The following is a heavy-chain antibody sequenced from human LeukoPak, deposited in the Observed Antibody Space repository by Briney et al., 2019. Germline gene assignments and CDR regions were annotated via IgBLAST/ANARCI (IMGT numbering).Heavy chain of an antibody. CDR1: GGSFSGYY. D-gene: IGHD3-10*01. J-gene: IGHJ4*02. V-gene: IGHV4-34*01. CDR2: INHSGST. CDR3: ARAHYGSGSYQSQDFDY. Sequence: SEALSLTCAVYGGSFSGYYWSWIRQPPGKGLEWIGEINHSGSTNYNPSLKSRVTISVDTSKNQFSLKLSSVTAADTAVYYCARAHYGSGSYQSQDFDYWGQGTLVTVSS.